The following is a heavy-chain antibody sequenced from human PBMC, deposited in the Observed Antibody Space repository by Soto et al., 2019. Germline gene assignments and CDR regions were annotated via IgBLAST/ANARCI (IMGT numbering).Heavy chain of an antibody. CDR3: ASSGSGSTSASRNYYYYGMDV. D-gene: IGHD2-2*01. Sequence: PGGSLRLSCAASGFTFSSYGMHWIRQAPGKGLEWVAVIWYDGSNKYYADSVKGRFTISRDNSKNTLYLQMNSLRAEDTAVYYCASSGSGSTSASRNYYYYGMDVWGQGTTVTVS. J-gene: IGHJ6*02. V-gene: IGHV3-33*01. CDR1: GFTFSSYG. CDR2: IWYDGSNK.